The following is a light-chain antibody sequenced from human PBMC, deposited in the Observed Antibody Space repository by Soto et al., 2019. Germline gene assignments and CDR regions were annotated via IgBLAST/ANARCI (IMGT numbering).Light chain of an antibody. CDR1: QSVSIN. V-gene: IGKV3-15*01. CDR2: GAS. J-gene: IGKJ1*01. CDR3: QHYNNWPPWT. Sequence: EIVMTQSPATLSVSPGERATLSCRASQSVSINLAWYQQKPGQAPRLLIYGASTRATGIPARFSGSGSGTKFTLTISSLQSEDFAVYYCQHYNNWPPWTFGQGTKVEIK.